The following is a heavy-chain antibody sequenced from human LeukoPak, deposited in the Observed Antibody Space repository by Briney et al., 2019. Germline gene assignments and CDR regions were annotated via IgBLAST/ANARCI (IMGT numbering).Heavy chain of an antibody. J-gene: IGHJ4*02. CDR2: IDPNSGGT. Sequence: GASVKVSCKTSGYTFTGYYMHWVRQAPGQGPEWMERIDPNSGGTHYAQKFQVRVTMTRDTSISTVYMELSGLSSDDTAVYYCARVPGPYTTSRFDYWGQGTLVTVSS. D-gene: IGHD2-2*02. V-gene: IGHV1-2*02. CDR1: GYTFTGYY. CDR3: ARVPGPYTTSRFDY.